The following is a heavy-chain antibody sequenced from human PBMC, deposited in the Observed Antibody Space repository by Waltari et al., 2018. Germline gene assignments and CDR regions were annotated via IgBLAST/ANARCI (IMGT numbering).Heavy chain of an antibody. J-gene: IGHJ4*02. Sequence: QVQLQESGPGLVKPSETLSLTCAVSGYSISSGYYWGWIRQPPGKGLEWIGSIYHSGSTYYNPSLKSRVTISVDTSKNQFSLKLSSVTAADTAGYYCASSGATTYYFDYWGQGTLVTVSS. CDR2: IYHSGST. D-gene: IGHD1-26*01. V-gene: IGHV4-38-2*01. CDR1: GYSISSGYY. CDR3: ASSGATTYYFDY.